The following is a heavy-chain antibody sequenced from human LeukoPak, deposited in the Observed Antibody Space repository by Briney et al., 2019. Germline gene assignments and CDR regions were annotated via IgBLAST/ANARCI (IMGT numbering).Heavy chain of an antibody. CDR1: GGSISSSSYY. V-gene: IGHV4-39*07. Sequence: SETLSLTCTVSGGSISSSSYYWGWIRQPPGKGLEWIGSIYYSGSTYYNPSLKSRVTISVDTSKNQFSLKLSSVTAADTAVYYCARSAYGGYRRGYFDYWGQGTLVTVSS. CDR3: ARSAYGGYRRGYFDY. CDR2: IYYSGST. D-gene: IGHD1-14*01. J-gene: IGHJ4*02.